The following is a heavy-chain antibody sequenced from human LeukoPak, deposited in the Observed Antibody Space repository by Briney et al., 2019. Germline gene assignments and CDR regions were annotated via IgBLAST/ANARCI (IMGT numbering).Heavy chain of an antibody. J-gene: IGHJ4*02. D-gene: IGHD6-13*01. CDR1: GFTFSSYG. CDR3: AKDHTPSSRYPSGY. V-gene: IGHV3-30*18. CDR2: ISYDGSNK. Sequence: GGSLRLSCAASGFTFSSYGMHWVRQAPGKGLEWVAVISYDGSNKYYADSVKGRFTISRDNSKNTLYLQMNSLRAEDTAVYYCAKDHTPSSRYPSGYWGQGTLVTVSS.